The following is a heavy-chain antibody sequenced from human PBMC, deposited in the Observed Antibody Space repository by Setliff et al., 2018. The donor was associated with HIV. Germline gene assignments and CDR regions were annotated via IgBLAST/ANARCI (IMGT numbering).Heavy chain of an antibody. CDR2: INTGNGDT. V-gene: IGHV1-3*03. CDR3: ARDMSGGDGYNHGAFDI. J-gene: IGHJ3*02. Sequence: ASVKVSCKASGYAFTSYAMHWVRQAPGQRLEWAGWINTGNGDTKYSQDFQGRVTISRDTSASTAHMELSSLRSEDMAVYYCARDMSGGDGYNHGAFDIWGQGTMVTVSS. CDR1: GYAFTSYA. D-gene: IGHD5-12*01.